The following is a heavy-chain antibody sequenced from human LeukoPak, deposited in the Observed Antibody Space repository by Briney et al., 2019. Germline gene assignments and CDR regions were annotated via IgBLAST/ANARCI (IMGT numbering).Heavy chain of an antibody. CDR1: GYTLTGYY. CDR2: ISPDSGGT. V-gene: IGHV1-2*02. CDR3: AREDYFGSGSFRDWFDP. J-gene: IGHJ5*02. Sequence: EASVKVSCKASGYTLTGYYIHWVRQAPGQGLEWMGWISPDSGGTNYAQKFQGRVTMTRDTSIRTAYMELSSLRSDDTALYFCAREDYFGSGSFRDWFDPWGQGTLVIVSS. D-gene: IGHD3-10*01.